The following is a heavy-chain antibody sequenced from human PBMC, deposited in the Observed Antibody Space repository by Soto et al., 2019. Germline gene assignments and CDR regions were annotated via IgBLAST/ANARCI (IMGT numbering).Heavy chain of an antibody. CDR3: ARLGLLPDYYYYMDV. J-gene: IGHJ6*03. CDR1: GYSFTSYW. D-gene: IGHD4-17*01. Sequence: GESLKISCKGSGYSFTSYWIGWVRQMPGKGLEWMGIIYPGDSDTRYSPSFQGQVTISADKSISTAYLQWSSLKASDTAMYYCARLGLLPDYYYYMDVWGKGTTVTVSS. V-gene: IGHV5-51*01. CDR2: IYPGDSDT.